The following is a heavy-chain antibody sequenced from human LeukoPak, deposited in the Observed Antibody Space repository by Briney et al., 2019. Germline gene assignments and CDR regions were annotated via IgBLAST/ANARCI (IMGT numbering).Heavy chain of an antibody. CDR3: ARPSVFGSGDYFDY. V-gene: IGHV4-39*01. J-gene: IGHJ4*02. CDR1: GGSISSSIYY. Sequence: SETLSLTCTVSGGSISSSIYYWGWIRQPPGKGLEWIGSIHYSGSTYYNPALKSRVTISVDTSKNQFSLRLRYVTAADTAVYHCARPSVFGSGDYFDYWGQGIVVTVSS. CDR2: IHYSGST. D-gene: IGHD3-3*01.